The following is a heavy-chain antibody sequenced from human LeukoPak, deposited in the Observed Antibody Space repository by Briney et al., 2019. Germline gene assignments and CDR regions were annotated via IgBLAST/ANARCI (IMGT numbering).Heavy chain of an antibody. Sequence: GGSLRLSCAASGFTFDDYAMHWVRQAPGKGLEWVSLISGDGSNTYYADSVKGRFTISRDNSKNSLYLQMNGLRTEDTALYYCAKDLHYYDSSGLLDYWGQGTLVTVSS. J-gene: IGHJ4*02. CDR2: ISGDGSNT. CDR3: AKDLHYYDSSGLLDY. CDR1: GFTFDDYA. V-gene: IGHV3-43*02. D-gene: IGHD3-22*01.